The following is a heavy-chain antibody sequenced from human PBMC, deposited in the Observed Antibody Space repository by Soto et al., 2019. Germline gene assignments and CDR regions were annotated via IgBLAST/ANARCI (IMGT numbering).Heavy chain of an antibody. CDR1: GFTFSDYY. J-gene: IGHJ3*02. CDR2: ISSSGSGI. CDR3: ARAYSDAFDI. V-gene: IGHV3-11*01. D-gene: IGHD2-15*01. Sequence: GGSLRLSCAASGFTFSDYYMAWIRQAPGKGLEWISYISSSGSGIYYPDSVKGRFTISRDNAKKSLYLQVNSLRAEDTAVYYCARAYSDAFDIWGQGTMVTVSS.